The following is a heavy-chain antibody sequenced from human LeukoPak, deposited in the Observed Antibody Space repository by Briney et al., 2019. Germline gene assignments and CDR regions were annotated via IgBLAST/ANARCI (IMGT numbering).Heavy chain of an antibody. V-gene: IGHV3-21*01. CDR2: ISSSSSYI. Sequence: GGSLRLSCAASGFTFSSYSMNWVRQAPGKGLEWVSSISSSSSYIYYADSVKGRFTISRDNAKNSLYLQMNSLRAEDTAVYYCARDPYSGPTLIGWFDPWGQGTLVTVSS. CDR3: ARDPYSGPTLIGWFDP. J-gene: IGHJ5*02. D-gene: IGHD1-26*01. CDR1: GFTFSSYS.